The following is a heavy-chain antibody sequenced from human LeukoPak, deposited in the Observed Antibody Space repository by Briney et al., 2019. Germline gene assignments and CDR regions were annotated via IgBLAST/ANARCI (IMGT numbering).Heavy chain of an antibody. D-gene: IGHD6-13*01. J-gene: IGHJ4*02. V-gene: IGHV3-30*02. Sequence: GGSLRLSCAASGFTFSSYAMHWVRQAPGKGLEWVAFIRYDGSNKYYADSVKGRFTISRDNSKNTLYLQMNSLRAEDTAVYYCAKDLRHYSSSGAPDYWGQGTLVTVSS. CDR3: AKDLRHYSSSGAPDY. CDR2: IRYDGSNK. CDR1: GFTFSSYA.